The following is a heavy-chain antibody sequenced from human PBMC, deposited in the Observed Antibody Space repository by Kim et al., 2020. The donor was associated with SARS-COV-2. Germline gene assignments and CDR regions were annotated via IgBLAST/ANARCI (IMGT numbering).Heavy chain of an antibody. Sequence: GESLKISCKGSGYRFTSYWISWVRQMPGKGLEWMGRIDPSDSYTNYSPSFQGHVTISADKSISTAYLQWSSLKASDTAMYYCARLAVEPYWYFDLWGRGTLVTVSS. CDR3: ARLAVEPYWYFDL. CDR2: IDPSDSYT. D-gene: IGHD6-19*01. CDR1: GYRFTSYW. V-gene: IGHV5-10-1*01. J-gene: IGHJ2*01.